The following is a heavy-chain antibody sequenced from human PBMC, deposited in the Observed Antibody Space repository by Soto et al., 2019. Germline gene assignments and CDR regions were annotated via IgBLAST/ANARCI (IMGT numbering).Heavy chain of an antibody. CDR1: GFTFRSYA. J-gene: IGHJ6*02. CDR2: ISYDGGNK. D-gene: IGHD2-21*01. Sequence: QVQLVESGGGVVQPGRSLRLSCAASGFTFRSYAMHWVRQAPGKGLECVAVISYDGGNKFYRDYVKGRFTISRDNFRTTLSLQLNSLRYEDTAVYYCARGDREDIAVVIGVRPGEYGVDVWGQGTTVTVSS. CDR3: ARGDREDIAVVIGVRPGEYGVDV. V-gene: IGHV3-30-3*01.